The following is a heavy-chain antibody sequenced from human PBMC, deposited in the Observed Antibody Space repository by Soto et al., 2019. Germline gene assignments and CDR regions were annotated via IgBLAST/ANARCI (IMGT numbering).Heavy chain of an antibody. CDR2: IIPIFGTA. D-gene: IGHD1-7*01. CDR1: GGTFSSYA. J-gene: IGHJ4*02. Sequence: SVKVSCKASGGTFSSYAISWVRQAPGQGLEWMGGIIPIFGTADSVKGRFTISRDNSKNTLFLHLNTLKPEDTAVYHCAKDRVGGTFYTPLGFWGQGTLVTVSS. V-gene: IGHV1-69*05. CDR3: AKDRVGGTFYTPLGF.